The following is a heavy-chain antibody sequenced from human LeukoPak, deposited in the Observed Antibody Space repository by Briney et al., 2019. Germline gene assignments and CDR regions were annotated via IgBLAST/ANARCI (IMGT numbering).Heavy chain of an antibody. Sequence: PGGSLRLSCAASGFTFTSYSMNWVRQAPGKGQEWVSSIISSGTYAYYADSVKGRLTISRDNAKNSLYLQMNSLRAEDTAVYYCTRGVGGYCSGGSCYGGWFDYWGQGTLVTVPS. V-gene: IGHV3-21*01. CDR3: TRGVGGYCSGGSCYGGWFDY. CDR2: IISSGTYA. CDR1: GFTFTSYS. J-gene: IGHJ4*02. D-gene: IGHD2-15*01.